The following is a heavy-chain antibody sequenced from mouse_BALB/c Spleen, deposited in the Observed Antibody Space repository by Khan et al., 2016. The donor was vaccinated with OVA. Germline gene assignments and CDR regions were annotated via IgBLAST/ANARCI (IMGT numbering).Heavy chain of an antibody. V-gene: IGHV3-6*02. D-gene: IGHD1-2*01. J-gene: IGHJ3*01. CDR2: ISDDGSN. Sequence: EVQLQESGPGLVKPSQSLSLTCSVTGYSITSGYYWNWIRQFPGNKLEWMGYISDDGSNNYNPSLKNRISITRDTSANQFFLTLNSVTTEDTATYYCTRDNNYYGYLAYWGQGTLVTVAA. CDR3: TRDNNYYGYLAY. CDR1: GYSITSGYY.